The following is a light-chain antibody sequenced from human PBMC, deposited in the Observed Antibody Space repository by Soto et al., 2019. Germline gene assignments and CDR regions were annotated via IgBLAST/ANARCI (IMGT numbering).Light chain of an antibody. Sequence: EIVLTQSPGTLSLSPGDRATLSCRASQSVSSGYLAWYQQKPGQAPRLLIYGASSRATGIPDRFSGSGSETDFTLTIIRLEPEDFAVYYCQQYGSSPWTFGQGTKVDIK. CDR3: QQYGSSPWT. J-gene: IGKJ1*01. V-gene: IGKV3-20*01. CDR1: QSVSSGY. CDR2: GAS.